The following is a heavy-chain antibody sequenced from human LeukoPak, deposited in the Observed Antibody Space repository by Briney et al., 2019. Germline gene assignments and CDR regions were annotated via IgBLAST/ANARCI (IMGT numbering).Heavy chain of an antibody. J-gene: IGHJ5*02. CDR3: ARGNYYDSSGYPNWFDP. CDR2: IYYSGST. V-gene: IGHV4-59*01. CDR1: GGSISSYY. Sequence: SETLSLTCTVSGGSISSYYWSWIRQPPGEGLEWIGYIYYSGSTNYNPSLKSRVTISVDTSKNQFSLELSSVTAADTAVYYCARGNYYDSSGYPNWFDPWGQGTLVTVSS. D-gene: IGHD3-22*01.